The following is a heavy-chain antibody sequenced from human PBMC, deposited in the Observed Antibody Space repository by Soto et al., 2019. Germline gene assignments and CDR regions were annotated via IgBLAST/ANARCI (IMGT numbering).Heavy chain of an antibody. CDR2: ISSSSSYI. CDR3: ARVLVVGILLARHPSSGMDV. D-gene: IGHD2-15*01. Sequence: GGSLRLSCAASGFTFSSYSMNWVRQAPGKGLEWVSSISSSSSYIYYADSVKGRFTISRDNAKNSLYLQMNSLRAEDTAVYYCARVLVVGILLARHPSSGMDVWGKGTTVTVSS. J-gene: IGHJ6*04. V-gene: IGHV3-21*01. CDR1: GFTFSSYS.